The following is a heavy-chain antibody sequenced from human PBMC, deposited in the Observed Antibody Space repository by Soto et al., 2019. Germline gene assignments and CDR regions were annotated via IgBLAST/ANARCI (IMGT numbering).Heavy chain of an antibody. CDR1: GYSFTSYW. CDR3: ATLRVGFGELLTY. Sequence: EVQLVQSGAEVKKPGESLRISCKGSGYSFTSYWISWLRQMPGKGREWMGRIDPSDSYTNYSPSFQGHVTISADKSISTAYLQWRSLKASDTAMYYCATLRVGFGELLTYWGQGTLVTVSS. V-gene: IGHV5-10-1*01. D-gene: IGHD3-10*01. CDR2: IDPSDSYT. J-gene: IGHJ4*02.